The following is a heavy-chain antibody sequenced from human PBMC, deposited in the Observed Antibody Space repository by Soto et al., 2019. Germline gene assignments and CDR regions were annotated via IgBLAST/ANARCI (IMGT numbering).Heavy chain of an antibody. Sequence: SETLSLTCTVSGGSISSSSYYWGWIRQPPGKGLEWIGSIYYSGSTYYNPSLKSRVTISVDTSKNQFSLKLSSVTAADTAVYYCARLTGGSYWGQGTLVTVSS. CDR2: IYYSGST. CDR3: ARLTGGSY. J-gene: IGHJ4*02. D-gene: IGHD7-27*01. CDR1: GGSISSSSYY. V-gene: IGHV4-39*07.